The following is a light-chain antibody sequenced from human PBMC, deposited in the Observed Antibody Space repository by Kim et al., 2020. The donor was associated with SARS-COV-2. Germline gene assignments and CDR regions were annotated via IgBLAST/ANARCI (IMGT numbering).Light chain of an antibody. V-gene: IGKV3-20*01. CDR2: GAS. CDR3: QQYGSSRT. CDR1: QSVSSSY. J-gene: IGKJ2*02. Sequence: SVSPGDRATLSCRASQSVSSSYLAWYQQKPGQAPRLLIYGASSRATGIPDRFSGSGSGTDFTLTISRLEPEDFAVYYCQQYGSSRTFGQGTKLEI.